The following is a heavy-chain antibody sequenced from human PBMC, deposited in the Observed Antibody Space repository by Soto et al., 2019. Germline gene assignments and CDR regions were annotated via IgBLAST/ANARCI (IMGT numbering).Heavy chain of an antibody. D-gene: IGHD6-13*01. Sequence: PSETLSLTCAVYGGSFSGYYWSWIRQPPGKGLEWIGEINHSGSTNYNPSLKSRVTISVDTSKNQFSLKLSSVTAADTAVYYCARGGNEQQLVLVCSTQDRYYFDYWGQGTLVTVSS. V-gene: IGHV4-34*01. CDR3: ARGGNEQQLVLVCSTQDRYYFDY. CDR2: INHSGST. J-gene: IGHJ4*02. CDR1: GGSFSGYY.